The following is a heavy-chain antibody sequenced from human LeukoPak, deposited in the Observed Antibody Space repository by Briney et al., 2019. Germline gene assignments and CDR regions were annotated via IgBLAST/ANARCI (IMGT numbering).Heavy chain of an antibody. V-gene: IGHV1-2*02. D-gene: IGHD3-10*01. CDR3: ARSGMVRGFDP. CDR2: INPNSGGT. CDR1: GYTFTDYY. Sequence: ASVKVSCKASGYTFTDYYIHWVRQAPGQGLEWMGWINPNSGGTSYVQKFQGRVSMTRDTSSTTAYVESSRLRSDDTAVYYCARSGMVRGFDPWGQGTLVTVSS. J-gene: IGHJ5*02.